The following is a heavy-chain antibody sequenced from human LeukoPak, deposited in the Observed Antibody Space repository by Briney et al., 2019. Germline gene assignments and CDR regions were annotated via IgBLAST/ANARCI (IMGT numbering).Heavy chain of an antibody. CDR1: GGSISSYY. V-gene: IGHV4-59*01. CDR2: IYYSGST. J-gene: IGHJ6*03. D-gene: IGHD6-13*01. CDR3: ARGGGIAAAGPHYYYYYMDV. Sequence: KPSETLSLTCTVSGGSISSYYWSWIRQPPGKGLEWIGYIYYSGSTNYNPSLKSRVTISVDTSKNQFSLKLSSVTAADTAVYYCARGGGIAAAGPHYYYYYMDVWAKGTTVTVSS.